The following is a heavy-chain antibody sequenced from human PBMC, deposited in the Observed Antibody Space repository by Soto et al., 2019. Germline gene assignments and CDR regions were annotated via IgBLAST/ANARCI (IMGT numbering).Heavy chain of an antibody. D-gene: IGHD2-8*01. CDR1: GGSISSGDYS. CDR2: IYHSGST. CDR3: ARWWMYAPRFDP. V-gene: IGHV4-30-2*01. J-gene: IGHJ5*02. Sequence: QLQLQESGSGLVKPSQTLSLTCAVSGGSISSGDYSWSWIRQPPGKGLEWIGYIYHSGSTYYNPSLKSRVTISVDRSKNQFSLQLSSVTAADTAVYYCARWWMYAPRFDPWGQGNLVTFSS.